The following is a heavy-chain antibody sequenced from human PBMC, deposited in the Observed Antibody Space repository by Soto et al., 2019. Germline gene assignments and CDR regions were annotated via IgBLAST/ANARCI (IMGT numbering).Heavy chain of an antibody. CDR3: AREVGSGWYFDY. CDR1: GFTFSSYG. J-gene: IGHJ4*02. D-gene: IGHD6-19*01. Sequence: QVQLVESGGGVDQPGRSLRLSCAASGFTFSSYGMHWVRQAPGKGLEWVAVIWYDGSNKYYADSVKGRFTISRDNSKNTLYLPMNSLRAEDTAVYYCAREVGSGWYFDYWGQGTLVTVSS. V-gene: IGHV3-33*01. CDR2: IWYDGSNK.